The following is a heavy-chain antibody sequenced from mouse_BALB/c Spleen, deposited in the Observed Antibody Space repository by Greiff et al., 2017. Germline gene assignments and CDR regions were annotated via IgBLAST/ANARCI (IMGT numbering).Heavy chain of an antibody. CDR2: ISDGGSYT. Sequence: EVKLVESGGGLVKPGGSLKLSCAASGFTFSDYYMYWVRQTPEKRLEWVATISDGGSYTYYPDSVKGRFTISRDNAKNNLYLQMSSLKSEDTAMYYCASLRVDGYFSPYYAMDYWGQGTSVTVSS. J-gene: IGHJ4*01. CDR1: GFTFSDYY. D-gene: IGHD2-3*01. CDR3: ASLRVDGYFSPYYAMDY. V-gene: IGHV5-4*02.